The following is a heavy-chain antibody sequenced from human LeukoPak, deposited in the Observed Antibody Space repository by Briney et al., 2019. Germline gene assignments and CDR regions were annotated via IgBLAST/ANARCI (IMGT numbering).Heavy chain of an antibody. CDR3: AKTRGIAVAASFDF. Sequence: GGSLRLSCAASGFSFTSYAMSWVRQAQGKGLEWVSAVSRSGGATYYADSVKGRFTISRDNSRNTLYLQLNSLRAEDTAVYYCAKTRGIAVAASFDFWGQGTLVTVSS. V-gene: IGHV3-23*01. CDR1: GFSFTSYA. CDR2: VSRSGGAT. J-gene: IGHJ4*02. D-gene: IGHD6-19*01.